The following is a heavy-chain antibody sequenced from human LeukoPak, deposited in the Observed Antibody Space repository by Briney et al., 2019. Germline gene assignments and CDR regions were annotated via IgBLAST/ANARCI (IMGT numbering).Heavy chain of an antibody. CDR2: ISGSGGST. CDR1: GFTFSRFA. Sequence: GGSLRLSCVVSGFTFSRFAMSWVRQAPGKGLEWVSAISGSGGSTYYADSVKGRFAISRDNSKNTLYLQMNSLRAEDTAVYYCARDRATDYWGQGTLVTVSS. J-gene: IGHJ4*02. V-gene: IGHV3-23*01. CDR3: ARDRATDY.